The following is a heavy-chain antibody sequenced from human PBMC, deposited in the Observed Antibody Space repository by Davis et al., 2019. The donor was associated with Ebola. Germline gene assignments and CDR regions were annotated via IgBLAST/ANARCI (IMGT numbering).Heavy chain of an antibody. Sequence: SETLSLTCAVSGGSISSSNWWSWVRQPPGKGLAWLGEIYHSGSTNYNPSLKNRVTISVDKTKNLFSLKLSSVTAADTAVYYCARGGYCSSNSCYGYYYYGMDVWGQGTTVTVSS. J-gene: IGHJ6*02. D-gene: IGHD2-2*01. CDR3: ARGGYCSSNSCYGYYYYGMDV. CDR1: GGSISSSNW. V-gene: IGHV4-4*02. CDR2: IYHSGST.